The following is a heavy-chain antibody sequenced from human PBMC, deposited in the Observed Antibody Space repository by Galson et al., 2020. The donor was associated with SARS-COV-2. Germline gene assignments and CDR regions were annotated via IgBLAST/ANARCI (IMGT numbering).Heavy chain of an antibody. CDR2: ISGSGGST. J-gene: IGHJ6*03. V-gene: IGHV3-23*01. Sequence: GGSLRLSCAASGFTFSSYAMHWVRQAPGKGLEWVSAISGSGGSTYYADSAKGRFTISRDKSKNTLYLQMNSLRVEDTAVYYCAKVGPYEYDSSGYSEYYYYYYMDVWGKGTTVTVSS. CDR3: AKVGPYEYDSSGYSEYYYYYYMDV. D-gene: IGHD3-22*01. CDR1: GFTFSSYA.